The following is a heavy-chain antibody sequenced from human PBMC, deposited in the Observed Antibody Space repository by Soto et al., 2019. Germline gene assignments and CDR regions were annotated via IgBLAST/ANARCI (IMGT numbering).Heavy chain of an antibody. CDR3: ARAPEGMDV. CDR1: GFTLSGYA. Sequence: QVQLVESGGGVVQPGRSLRLSCAASGFTLSGYAMHWVRQAPGKGLEWVAAISYDGSNKYHAESVKGRFTISRDDSKNTMYLQMNSLRGDDTAVYYCARAPEGMDVWGQGTTVTVSS. J-gene: IGHJ6*02. V-gene: IGHV3-30-3*01. CDR2: ISYDGSNK.